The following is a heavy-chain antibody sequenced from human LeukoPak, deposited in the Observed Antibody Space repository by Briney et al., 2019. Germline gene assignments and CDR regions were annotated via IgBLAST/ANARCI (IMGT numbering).Heavy chain of an antibody. J-gene: IGHJ5*02. CDR3: ARGPPRFLEWLPSRVNWFDP. D-gene: IGHD3-3*01. Sequence: SETLSLTCAVYGGSLSGYYWSWIRHPPEKGLEWIGEINHSVSTNYNPSPKSRVTISLDTSKIQLSLKLSSVTAADTAVYYCARGPPRFLEWLPSRVNWFDPWGQGTLVTVSS. CDR2: INHSVST. CDR1: GGSLSGYY. V-gene: IGHV4-34*01.